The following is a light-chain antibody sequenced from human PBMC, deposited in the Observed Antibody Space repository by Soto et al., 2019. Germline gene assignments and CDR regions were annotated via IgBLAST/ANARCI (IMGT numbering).Light chain of an antibody. V-gene: IGLV2-14*01. Sequence: QSVLTQPASVSGSPGQSITISCTGTSSDVGGYNYVSWYQHHPGKAPKLMIYEVSNRPSGVSNRFSGSKSGNTASLTISGLQAEDEADYYCSSYTSSNTGVFGGGTQLTV. J-gene: IGLJ2*01. CDR3: SSYTSSNTGV. CDR1: SSDVGGYNY. CDR2: EVS.